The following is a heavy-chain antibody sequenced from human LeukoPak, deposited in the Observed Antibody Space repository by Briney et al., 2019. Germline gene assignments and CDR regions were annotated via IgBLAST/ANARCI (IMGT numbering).Heavy chain of an antibody. CDR1: GGSISSYY. Sequence: SETLSLTCTVSGGSISSYYWSWIRQPPGKGLEWIGYIYYSGSTYYNPSLKSRVTISVDTSKNQFSLILTSVTAADTAVYYCARQTGAGLFILPGGQGTLVTVSS. D-gene: IGHD3-3*01. V-gene: IGHV4-59*08. CDR3: ARQTGAGLFILP. CDR2: IYYSGST. J-gene: IGHJ4*02.